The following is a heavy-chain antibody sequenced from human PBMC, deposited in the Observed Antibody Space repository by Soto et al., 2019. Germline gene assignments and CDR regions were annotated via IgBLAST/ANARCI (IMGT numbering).Heavy chain of an antibody. D-gene: IGHD3-9*01. CDR3: ARRPLFSAFDV. Sequence: QVHLQESGPGLVKPSPTLSLTCAVAGVSVTSGDYYWRWIRQPPGKGLEWIGYTYYTGRTYYNPSLMSLVSISLDTSKNQFSLRLSSVTAADTAVYYCARRPLFSAFDVWGQGTLVAVSS. CDR2: TYYTGRT. V-gene: IGHV4-30-4*01. J-gene: IGHJ3*01. CDR1: GVSVTSGDYY.